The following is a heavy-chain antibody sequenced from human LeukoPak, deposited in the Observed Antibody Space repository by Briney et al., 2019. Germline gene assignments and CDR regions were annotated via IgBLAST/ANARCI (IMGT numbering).Heavy chain of an antibody. CDR2: MREGGGQE. CDR3: VKSWDVVVVVAAFDY. CDR1: GLTFRNYG. Sequence: PGGSLRLSCVGFGLTFRNYGMNWVRQAPGTGLEWVARMREGGGQEYYVDSVRGRFTISRDNSKNTLYLQLSSLRAEDTAVYYCVKSWDVVVVVAAFDYWGRGTLVTVTS. V-gene: IGHV3-7*01. D-gene: IGHD2-15*01. J-gene: IGHJ4*02.